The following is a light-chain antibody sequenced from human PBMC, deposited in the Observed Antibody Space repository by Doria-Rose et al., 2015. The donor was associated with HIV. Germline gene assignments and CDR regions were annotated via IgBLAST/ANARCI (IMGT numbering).Light chain of an antibody. Sequence: EIVLTQSPGTPSMSPGERTTLSCSASQRGKSRYLAWYQQKTGQAPRLLIYDASTSATGIPDRFSGSGSGTDFTLTISRLEPEDVAVHYCQQYGTSRGTFGQGTRLEIK. CDR1: QRGKSRY. J-gene: IGKJ5*01. V-gene: IGKV3-20*01. CDR2: DAS. CDR3: QQYGTSRGT.